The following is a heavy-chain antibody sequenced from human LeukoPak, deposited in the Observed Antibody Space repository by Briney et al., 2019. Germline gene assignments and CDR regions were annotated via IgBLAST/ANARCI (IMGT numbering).Heavy chain of an antibody. J-gene: IGHJ4*02. CDR1: GGSISSGDYY. CDR3: ASAEYSSSWAPGD. V-gene: IGHV4-30-4*08. Sequence: PSETLSLTCTVSGGSISSGDYYWSWIRQPPGTGLEWIGYIYYSGGTYYNPSLKSRVTISVDTSKNQFSLKLSSVTAADTAVYYCASAEYSSSWAPGDWGQGTLVTVSS. CDR2: IYYSGGT. D-gene: IGHD6-6*01.